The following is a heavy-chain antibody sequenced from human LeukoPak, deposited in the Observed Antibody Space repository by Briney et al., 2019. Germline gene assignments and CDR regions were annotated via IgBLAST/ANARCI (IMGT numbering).Heavy chain of an antibody. CDR1: GFTFSSFW. CDR2: IKQDGSEK. Sequence: GGSLRLSCAASGFTFSSFWMSWVRQAPGKGLEWVANIKQDGSEKNYVGSVRGRFTISRDNAKNSLYLQVNSLRAEDTAVYYCARIRGSGCLDYWGQGTLVTVSS. V-gene: IGHV3-7*01. D-gene: IGHD6-19*01. J-gene: IGHJ4*02. CDR3: ARIRGSGCLDY.